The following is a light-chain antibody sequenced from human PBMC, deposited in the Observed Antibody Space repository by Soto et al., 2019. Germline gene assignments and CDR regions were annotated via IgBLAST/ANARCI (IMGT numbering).Light chain of an antibody. Sequence: EIILTQSPVTLSLPPGERASLSCRASQSVSSDLAWYQPKPGQAPRLLIYDASKRATGIPARFSGSGSGTDFALTIVSLESEDFAVYYCQQRSNWPLTFGGETKVEIK. CDR1: QSVSSD. V-gene: IGKV3-11*01. CDR2: DAS. CDR3: QQRSNWPLT. J-gene: IGKJ4*01.